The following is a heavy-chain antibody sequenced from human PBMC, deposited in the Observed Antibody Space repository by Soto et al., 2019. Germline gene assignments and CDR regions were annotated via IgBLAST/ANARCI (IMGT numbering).Heavy chain of an antibody. J-gene: IGHJ6*02. D-gene: IGHD3-9*01. V-gene: IGHV4-30-4*01. CDR3: ARRAGDYGPYGMDV. CDR1: GGSISSGDYY. CDR2: VDYSGST. Sequence: QVQLQESGPGLVKPSQTLSLTCTVSGGSISSGDYYWSWIRQPPGKGLEWIAWVDYSGSTYYSPSLKSRVNISIDTSRNQFSLKLRSVTAADTAVYYCARRAGDYGPYGMDVWGQGTTFTVSS.